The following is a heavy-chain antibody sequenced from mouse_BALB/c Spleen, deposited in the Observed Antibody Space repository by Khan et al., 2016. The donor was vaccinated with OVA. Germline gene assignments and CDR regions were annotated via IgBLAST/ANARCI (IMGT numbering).Heavy chain of an antibody. D-gene: IGHD2-1*01. CDR1: GYTFTDYG. CDR3: ATSRGNFLLDL. V-gene: IGHV9-1*02. CDR2: VNTYTGEP. J-gene: IGHJ2*01. Sequence: QIQLVQSGPELKKPGETVRISCKASGYTFTDYGMNWVKQAPGKGLKWMGWVNTYTGEPTYADEFKGRFAFSLETSASTAHLQINNLKNEDMATXFCATSRGNFLLDLWGQGTTLTVSS.